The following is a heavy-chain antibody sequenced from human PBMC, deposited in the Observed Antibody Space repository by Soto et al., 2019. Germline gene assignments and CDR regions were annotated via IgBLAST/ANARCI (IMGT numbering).Heavy chain of an antibody. CDR1: GFTFSSYW. J-gene: IGHJ6*02. CDR3: AKSDYYGSGSYPV. CDR2: IKQDGSEK. Sequence: GGSLRLSCAASGFTFSSYWMSWVRQAPGKGLEWVANIKQDGSEKYYVDSVKGRFTISRDNAKNSLYLQMNSLRADDTAVYYCAKSDYYGSGSYPVWGQGTTVTVSS. D-gene: IGHD3-10*01. V-gene: IGHV3-7*01.